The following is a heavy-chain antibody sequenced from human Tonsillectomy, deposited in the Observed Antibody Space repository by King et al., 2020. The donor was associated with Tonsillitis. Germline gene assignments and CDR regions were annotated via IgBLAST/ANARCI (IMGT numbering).Heavy chain of an antibody. J-gene: IGHJ3*02. CDR3: ANSDAVVPAAFSPFEAFDI. Sequence: VQLEESGGGLVQPGGSLRLSCAASGFTFSSYAMSWVRQAPGKGLEWVSAISGSGGSKYYADSVKGRFTISRDNSKNTLYLPMNSLRAQDTAVYYSANSDAVVPAAFSPFEAFDIWGQGTMVTVSS. CDR2: ISGSGGSK. D-gene: IGHD2-2*01. V-gene: IGHV3-23*04. CDR1: GFTFSSYA.